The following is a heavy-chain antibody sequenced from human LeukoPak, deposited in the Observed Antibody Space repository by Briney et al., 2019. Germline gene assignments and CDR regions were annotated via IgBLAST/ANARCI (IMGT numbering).Heavy chain of an antibody. CDR3: ARGGKMLGYFDY. J-gene: IGHJ4*02. CDR2: ISSSGSYI. D-gene: IGHD1-26*01. Sequence: GGSLRLSCAASGFTFSSYSMNWVRQAPGKGLEWVSPISSSGSYIYYADSVKGRFTISRDNAKNSLYLQMNSLRAEDTAVYYCARGGKMLGYFDYWGQGTLVTVSS. CDR1: GFTFSSYS. V-gene: IGHV3-21*01.